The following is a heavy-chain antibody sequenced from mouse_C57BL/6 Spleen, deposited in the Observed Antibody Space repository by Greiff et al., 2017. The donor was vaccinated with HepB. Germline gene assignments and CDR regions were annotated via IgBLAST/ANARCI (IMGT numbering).Heavy chain of an antibody. CDR1: GYTFTSYW. Sequence: VQLQQPGAELVKPGASVTMSCKASGYTFTSYWITWVKQRPGQGLEWIGDIYPGSGSTNYHEKVKSQATLTVDTSSSTAYMQLSILTSEDSAVYYCARGGLYYYGSSNWFAYWGQGTLVTVSA. J-gene: IGHJ3*01. CDR3: ARGGLYYYGSSNWFAY. D-gene: IGHD1-1*01. CDR2: IYPGSGST. V-gene: IGHV1-55*01.